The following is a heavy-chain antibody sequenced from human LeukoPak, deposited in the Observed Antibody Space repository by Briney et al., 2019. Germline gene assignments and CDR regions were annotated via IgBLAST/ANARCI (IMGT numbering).Heavy chain of an antibody. D-gene: IGHD1-14*01. CDR2: INPSGGST. V-gene: IGHV1-46*01. Sequence: GASVKVSCKASGYTFASYYMHWVRQAPGQGLEWMGIINPSGGSTSYAQKFQGRVTMTRDTSTSTVYMELSSLRSEDTAVYYCARDLGPYNQDYWGQGTLVTVSS. J-gene: IGHJ4*02. CDR1: GYTFASYY. CDR3: ARDLGPYNQDY.